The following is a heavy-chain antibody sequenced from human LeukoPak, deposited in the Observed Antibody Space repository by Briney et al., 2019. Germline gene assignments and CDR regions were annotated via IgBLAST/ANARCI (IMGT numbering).Heavy chain of an antibody. D-gene: IGHD6-13*01. CDR2: ISYDGSNK. Sequence: GGSLRLSCATSGFTFSSYAMSWVRQAPGKGLEWVAVISYDGSNKYYADSVKGRFTISRDNSKNTLYLQMNSLRAEDTAVYYCAKAAAGPGNTNFDYWGQGTLVTVSS. J-gene: IGHJ4*02. V-gene: IGHV3-30-3*01. CDR1: GFTFSSYA. CDR3: AKAAAGPGNTNFDY.